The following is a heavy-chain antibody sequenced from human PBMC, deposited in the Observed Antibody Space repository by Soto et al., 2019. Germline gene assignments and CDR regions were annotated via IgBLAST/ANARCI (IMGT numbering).Heavy chain of an antibody. J-gene: IGHJ4*02. Sequence: SETLSLTCAVYGGSFSGYYWSWIRQPPGKGLEWIGEINHSGSTNYNPSLKSRVTISVDTSKNQFSLKLSSVTAADTAVYYCARVEGLRYFDWSAYFGYWGQGTLVTVSS. V-gene: IGHV4-34*01. CDR1: GGSFSGYY. D-gene: IGHD3-9*01. CDR3: ARVEGLRYFDWSAYFGY. CDR2: INHSGST.